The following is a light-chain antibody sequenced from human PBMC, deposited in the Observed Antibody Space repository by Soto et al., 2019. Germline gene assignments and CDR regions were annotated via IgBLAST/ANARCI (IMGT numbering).Light chain of an antibody. V-gene: IGKV1-12*01. J-gene: IGKJ4*01. CDR3: QQANSFPLT. CDR2: TAS. Sequence: DIQMTQSPSSVSASVGDRVTITCRASQGISSLLAWYQHKPGKAPNLLIHTASSLQSGVPSRFSGSGSGTDFTLTISSLQPEDGATYYCQQANSFPLTFGGGTKVEIK. CDR1: QGISSL.